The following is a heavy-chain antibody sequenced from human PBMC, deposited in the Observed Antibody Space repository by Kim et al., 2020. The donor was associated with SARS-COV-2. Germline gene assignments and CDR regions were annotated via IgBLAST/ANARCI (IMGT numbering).Heavy chain of an antibody. V-gene: IGHV3-7*01. CDR1: GFTFTNFY. J-gene: IGHJ4*02. CDR3: AGETRQLAY. Sequence: GGSLRLSCAASGFTFTNFYMTWVRQAPGKGLEWVASLSQDGSERFCVDSVKGRFTISRDNAKNSLYLQMNSLRADDTAVYYCAGETRQLAYWGQGTLVTVSS. CDR2: LSQDGSER. D-gene: IGHD6-13*01.